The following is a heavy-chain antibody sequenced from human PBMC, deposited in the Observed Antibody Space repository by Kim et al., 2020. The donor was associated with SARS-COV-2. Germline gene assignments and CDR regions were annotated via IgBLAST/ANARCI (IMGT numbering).Heavy chain of an antibody. J-gene: IGHJ4*02. V-gene: IGHV3-23*01. D-gene: IGHD2-15*01. CDR3: AKGRNSRRTVVSIY. CDR1: GFTFSSYA. Sequence: GGSLRLSCAASGFTFSSYAMSWVRQAPGKGLEWVSAISGSGGSTYYADSVKGRFTISRDNSKNTLYLQMNSLRAEDTAVYYCAKGRNSRRTVVSIYWGQGTLVTVSA. CDR2: ISGSGGST.